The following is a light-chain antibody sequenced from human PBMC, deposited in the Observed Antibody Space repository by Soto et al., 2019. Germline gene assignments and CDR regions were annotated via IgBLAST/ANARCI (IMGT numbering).Light chain of an antibody. J-gene: IGKJ1*01. CDR2: SVS. CDR1: QGIGSW. Sequence: DIQMTQSPSFVSASVGDRVSITCRASQGIGSWLAWYQQKPGTAPKLLIYSVSSLQSGVPSRFSGSGSGTDFTLTSSSLQPEDFATYYCQQGSTFPTFGQGTKVEVK. CDR3: QQGSTFPT. V-gene: IGKV1-12*01.